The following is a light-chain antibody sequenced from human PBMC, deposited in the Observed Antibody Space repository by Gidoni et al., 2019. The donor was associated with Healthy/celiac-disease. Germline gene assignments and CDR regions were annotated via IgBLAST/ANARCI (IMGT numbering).Light chain of an antibody. V-gene: IGKV4-1*01. CDR3: QQYYSTLT. CDR1: QSVLYSSNNKNY. J-gene: IGKJ1*01. CDR2: WAS. Sequence: DIVMTQSPDSLAVSLGERATINCKSSQSVLYSSNNKNYLAWYQQKPGQPPKLLIYWASTRETGVPDRFSGSGSGTDFTLTISSLQAEDVAVYYCQQYYSTLTFXQXTKVXIK.